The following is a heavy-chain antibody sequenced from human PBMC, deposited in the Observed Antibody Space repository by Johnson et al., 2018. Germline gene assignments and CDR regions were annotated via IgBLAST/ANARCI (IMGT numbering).Heavy chain of an antibody. V-gene: IGHV3-33*08. D-gene: IGHD5/OR15-5a*01. CDR2: IGYDGSNK. Sequence: QVQLVESGGGVVRPGGSLRLSCAASGFTFDDYGMSWVRQAPGKGLEWVAVIGYDGSNKYYADSVKGRLTIPRDNSKNTIYLQMKSLKAGDTAVYYWARSSAGYYYYSLDVWGKGTTVTVSS. CDR1: GFTFDDYG. CDR3: ARSSAGYYYYSLDV. J-gene: IGHJ6*03.